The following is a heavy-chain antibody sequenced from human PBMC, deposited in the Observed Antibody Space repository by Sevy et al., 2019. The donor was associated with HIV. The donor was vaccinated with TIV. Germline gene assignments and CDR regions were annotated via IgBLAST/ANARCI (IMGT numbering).Heavy chain of an antibody. D-gene: IGHD3-22*01. CDR2: ISYDGSNK. CDR1: GFTFSSYA. J-gene: IGHJ3*02. V-gene: IGHV3-30-3*01. Sequence: GGSLRLSCAASGFTFSSYAMHWVRQAPGKGLEWVAVISYDGSNKYYADSVKGRFTISRDNSKNTRYRQMNRLRAEDTAVYYCARDHPNYYDSSGGDAFDIWGQGTMVTVSS. CDR3: ARDHPNYYDSSGGDAFDI.